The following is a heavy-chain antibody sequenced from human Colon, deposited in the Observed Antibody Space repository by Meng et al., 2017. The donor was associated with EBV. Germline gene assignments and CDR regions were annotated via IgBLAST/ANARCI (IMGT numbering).Heavy chain of an antibody. CDR3: ARGGGVIKGLVTWFDP. Sequence: QVQPQQWGAGLEKPSESLTLTCGVSGGSLSGYYWSWIRQTPGKGLERIGEINHSGTINYNPSLRSRVTISVDRSNNQFSLRLSSVTAADTAVYYCARGGGVIKGLVTWFDPWGQGTLVTVSS. J-gene: IGHJ5*02. V-gene: IGHV4-34*01. CDR2: INHSGTI. CDR1: GGSLSGYY. D-gene: IGHD2-8*01.